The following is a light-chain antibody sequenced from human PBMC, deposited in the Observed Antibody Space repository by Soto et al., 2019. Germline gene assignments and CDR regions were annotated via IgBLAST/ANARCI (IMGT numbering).Light chain of an antibody. Sequence: QSALTQPRSVSGSPGQSVTISCTGTSSDVGGYSYVSWYQHYPGKAPKYMIYDVSKRPSGVPDRFSGSKSGNTASLTISGLQAEDEADYYCCSYRDGYTWVFGGGTKVTVL. J-gene: IGLJ3*02. CDR2: DVS. V-gene: IGLV2-11*01. CDR1: SSDVGGYSY. CDR3: CSYRDGYTWV.